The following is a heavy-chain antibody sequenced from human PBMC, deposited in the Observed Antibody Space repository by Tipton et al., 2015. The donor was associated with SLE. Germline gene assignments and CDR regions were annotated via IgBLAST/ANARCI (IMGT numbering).Heavy chain of an antibody. CDR3: ARHRAAAATFDY. CDR2: IFYSGST. CDR1: GGSISSYD. Sequence: TLSLTCTVSGGSISSYDWSWIRQPPGKGLEWIGDIFYSGSTNYNPSLKSRVTISVDTSKNQFSLKLRSLIAADTAVYYCARHRAAAATFDYWGQGTLVTVSS. V-gene: IGHV4-59*08. D-gene: IGHD6-13*01. J-gene: IGHJ4*02.